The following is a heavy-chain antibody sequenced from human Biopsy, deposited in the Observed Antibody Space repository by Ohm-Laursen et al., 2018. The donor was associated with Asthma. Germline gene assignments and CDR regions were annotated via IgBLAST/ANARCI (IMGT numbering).Heavy chain of an antibody. CDR1: GFSLSNFG. V-gene: IGHV3-30*18. CDR3: AKELFPGWELRRGPDS. D-gene: IGHD1-26*01. Sequence: SLRLSCAASGFSLSNFGMHWVRQAPGKGLEWVEVISFDGSNEDYADSVKGRFTISRDNSKNTLFLEMNSLRPEDTAVYYCAKELFPGWELRRGPDSWGQGTLVTVSS. CDR2: ISFDGSNE. J-gene: IGHJ4*02.